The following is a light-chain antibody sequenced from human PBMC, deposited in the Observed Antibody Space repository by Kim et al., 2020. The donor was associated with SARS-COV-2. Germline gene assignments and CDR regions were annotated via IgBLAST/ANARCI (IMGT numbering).Light chain of an antibody. Sequence: GQTVTISCTRSSGSIARNDVQWYQQRPGSAPTTVIYEVNQRPSGVPDRFSGSIDSSSNSAALTISGLKTEDEADYYCQSYDSSNWVFGGGTQLTVL. CDR1: SGSIARND. V-gene: IGLV6-57*03. CDR2: EVN. CDR3: QSYDSSNWV. J-gene: IGLJ3*02.